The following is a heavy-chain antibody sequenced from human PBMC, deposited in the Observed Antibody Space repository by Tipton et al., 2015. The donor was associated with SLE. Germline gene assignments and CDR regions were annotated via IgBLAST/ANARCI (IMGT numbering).Heavy chain of an antibody. V-gene: IGHV4-59*08. J-gene: IGHJ4*02. CDR2: IYYSKSI. Sequence: TLSLTCIVSGGSISSHSWSWIRQPPGKGLEWIGNIYYSKSINYNPSLKSRVTISVDTSKNQFSLKLSSVTAADTAVYYCASEGYDFWSGFFHYWGQGTLVTVSS. CDR3: ASEGYDFWSGFFHY. CDR1: GGSISSHS. D-gene: IGHD3-3*01.